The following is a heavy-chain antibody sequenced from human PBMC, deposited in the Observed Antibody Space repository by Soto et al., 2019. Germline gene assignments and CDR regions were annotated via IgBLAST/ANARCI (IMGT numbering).Heavy chain of an antibody. CDR2: IKQDGSES. CDR1: GFTFSNYW. V-gene: IGHV3-7*01. CDR3: ASARHIGP. D-gene: IGHD2-21*01. Sequence: GGSLRLSCAASGFTFSNYWVSWVRQAPGKGLEWVANIKQDGSESNYADSVKGRFTISRDNAENSLYLQMTSLRADDTAVYYCASARHIGPWGQGTLVTVSS. J-gene: IGHJ5*02.